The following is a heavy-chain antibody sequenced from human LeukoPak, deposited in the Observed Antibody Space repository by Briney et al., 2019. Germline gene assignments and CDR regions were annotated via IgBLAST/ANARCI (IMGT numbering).Heavy chain of an antibody. CDR3: AKRGVVIRVILVGFQKEAYYFDS. V-gene: IGHV3-33*06. CDR1: GFTVNSNY. J-gene: IGHJ4*02. CDR2: TWYDGGNK. Sequence: TGGSLRLSCAASGFTVNSNYMSWVRQAPGKGLEWVAVTWYDGGNKYYADSVKGRFTISTDHPKNTLYLQMNSLRAEDTAVYFCAKRGVVIRVILVGFQKEAYYFDSWGQGALVTVSS. D-gene: IGHD3-22*01.